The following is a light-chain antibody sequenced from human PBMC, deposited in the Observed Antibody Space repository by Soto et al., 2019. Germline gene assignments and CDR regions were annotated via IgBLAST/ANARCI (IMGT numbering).Light chain of an antibody. CDR2: DVN. CDR1: SSDFGGYNY. J-gene: IGLJ2*01. V-gene: IGLV2-14*01. CDR3: SSYTSSIS. Sequence: QSVLTQPASVSGSPGQSITISCTGTSSDFGGYNYVSWYQQHPGKAPKLMSYDVNTRPSGVSNRFSGSKSGNTASLTISGLQAEDEADYYCSSYTSSISFGGGTKLTVL.